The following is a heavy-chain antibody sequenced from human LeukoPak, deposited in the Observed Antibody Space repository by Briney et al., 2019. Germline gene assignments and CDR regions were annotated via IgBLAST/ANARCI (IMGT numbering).Heavy chain of an antibody. D-gene: IGHD3-22*01. CDR3: AKDIGLYYYDT. Sequence: PGRSLRLSRAASGFTFSSYGMHWVRQAPGKGLEWVAVISYDGSNKYYADSVKGRFTISRDNSKNTLYLQMNSLRAEDTAVYYCAKDIGLYYYDTWGQGALVTVSS. V-gene: IGHV3-30*18. CDR1: GFTFSSYG. CDR2: ISYDGSNK. J-gene: IGHJ4*02.